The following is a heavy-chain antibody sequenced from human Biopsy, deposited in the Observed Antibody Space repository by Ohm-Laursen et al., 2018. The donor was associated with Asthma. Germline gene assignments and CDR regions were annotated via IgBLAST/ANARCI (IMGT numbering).Heavy chain of an antibody. Sequence: SLRLSCAASGFSFSTYWMHWVRQAPGKGLVWVARINSDGSSLSYADSVKGRFTVSRDNAKNTLYLQMNSLRAEDTAVYYCARDRPITMVRGVIITFDPWGQGTLVTVSS. CDR2: INSDGSSL. V-gene: IGHV3-74*01. D-gene: IGHD3-10*01. CDR1: GFSFSTYW. CDR3: ARDRPITMVRGVIITFDP. J-gene: IGHJ5*02.